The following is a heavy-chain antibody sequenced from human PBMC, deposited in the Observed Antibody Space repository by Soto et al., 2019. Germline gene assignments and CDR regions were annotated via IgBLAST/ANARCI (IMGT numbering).Heavy chain of an antibody. CDR3: ARARYYYDSSGYSPGHFDI. CDR1: GYTFTSYG. D-gene: IGHD3-22*01. J-gene: IGHJ3*02. V-gene: IGHV1-18*01. CDR2: ISAYNGNT. Sequence: QVQLVQSGAEVKKPGASVKVSCKASGYTFTSYGMSWVRQAPGQGLEWMGWISAYNGNTNYAQKLQGRVTMTTDTSTSTAYMELRSLKSDDTAVYYCARARYYYDSSGYSPGHFDIWGQGTMVTVSS.